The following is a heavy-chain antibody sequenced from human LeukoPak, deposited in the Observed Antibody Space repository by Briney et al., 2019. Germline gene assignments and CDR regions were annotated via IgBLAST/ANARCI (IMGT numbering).Heavy chain of an antibody. V-gene: IGHV4-39*07. CDR2: IYYSGST. D-gene: IGHD6-19*01. CDR3: ARALYSSGWYSYFQH. CDR1: GGSISSSSYY. J-gene: IGHJ1*01. Sequence: SETLSLTCTVSGGSISSSSYYWGWIRQPPGKGLEWIRSIYYSGSTYYNPSLKSRVTISVDTSKNQFSLKLSSVTAADTAVYYCARALYSSGWYSYFQHWGQGTLVTVSS.